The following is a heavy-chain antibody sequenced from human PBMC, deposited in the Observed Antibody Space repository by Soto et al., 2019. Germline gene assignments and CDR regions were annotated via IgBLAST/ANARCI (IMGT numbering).Heavy chain of an antibody. CDR2: INHSGST. J-gene: IGHJ5*02. D-gene: IGHD3-3*01. Sequence: QVQLQQWGAGLLKPSETLSLTCAVYGGSFSGYYWSWIRQPPGKGLEWIGEINHSGSTNYNPSLKSRVTISVDTSKNQVSLKLSSVTAADTAVYYCARGAWYYDFWSGYYSRKNWFDPWGQGTLVTVSS. CDR3: ARGAWYYDFWSGYYSRKNWFDP. V-gene: IGHV4-34*01. CDR1: GGSFSGYY.